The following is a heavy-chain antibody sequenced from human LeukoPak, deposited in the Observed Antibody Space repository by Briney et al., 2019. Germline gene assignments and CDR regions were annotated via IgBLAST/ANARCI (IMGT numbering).Heavy chain of an antibody. D-gene: IGHD3-16*01. CDR3: ARGGEGFDY. V-gene: IGHV4-30-4*01. J-gene: IGHJ4*02. CDR2: IYYSGGT. Sequence: SETLSLTCTVSGGSISSGDYYWSWIRQPPGKGLEWIGYIYYSGGTYYNPSLESRVTVSVDTSKNQFSLKLSSVTAADTAVYYCARGGEGFDYWGQGTLVTVSS. CDR1: GGSISSGDYY.